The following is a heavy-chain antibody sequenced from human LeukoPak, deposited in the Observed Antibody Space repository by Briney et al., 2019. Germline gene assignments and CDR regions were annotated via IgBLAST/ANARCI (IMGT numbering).Heavy chain of an antibody. V-gene: IGHV4-31*03. CDR1: GGSISSGGYY. D-gene: IGHD3-22*01. CDR2: IYYSGST. J-gene: IGHJ1*01. CDR3: ARGEDDSSGHYQEYFHH. Sequence: SETLSLTCTVSGGSISSGGYYWSWIRQHPGKGLEWIGYIYYSGSTYYNPSLKSRVTISVDTSKNQFSLKLSSVTAADTAVYYCARGEDDSSGHYQEYFHHWGQGTLVSVSS.